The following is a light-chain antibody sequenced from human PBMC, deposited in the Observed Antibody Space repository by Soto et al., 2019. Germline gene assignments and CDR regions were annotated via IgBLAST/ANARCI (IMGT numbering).Light chain of an antibody. CDR1: QSVSSSY. Sequence: EIVLTQSPGTLSLSPGERATLSCRASQSVSSSYLAWYQQKPGQAPRLLIYGASSRATGIPARFSASGSGTDFTLTISRLEPEDFAVYYCQQYGSSQWTFGQGTKVDNK. CDR3: QQYGSSQWT. J-gene: IGKJ1*01. V-gene: IGKV3-20*01. CDR2: GAS.